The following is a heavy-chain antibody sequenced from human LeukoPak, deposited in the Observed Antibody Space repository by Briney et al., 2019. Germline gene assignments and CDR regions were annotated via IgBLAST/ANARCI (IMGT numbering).Heavy chain of an antibody. J-gene: IGHJ6*02. D-gene: IGHD2-2*01. CDR1: GFTFSSYA. V-gene: IGHV3-30*04. CDR3: ARANSTSWQNSHYYYGMDV. CDR2: ISYDGSNK. Sequence: PGGSLRLSCAASGFTFSSYAMHWVRQAPGKGLEWVAVISYDGSNKSYADSVKGRFTISRDNSKNTLYLQMNSLRAEDTAVYYCARANSTSWQNSHYYYGMDVWGQGTTVTVSS.